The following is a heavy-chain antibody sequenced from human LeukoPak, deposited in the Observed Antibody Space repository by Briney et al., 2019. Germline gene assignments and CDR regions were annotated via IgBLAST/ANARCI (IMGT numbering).Heavy chain of an antibody. Sequence: PGRSLRLSCAASGFTFSSYAMHWVRQAPGKGLEWVAVISYDGSNKYYADSVKGRFTISRDNSKNTLYLQMNSLRAEDTAVYYCAKDKYYDSSGPFDYWGQGTLVTVSS. CDR2: ISYDGSNK. V-gene: IGHV3-30*18. J-gene: IGHJ4*02. CDR3: AKDKYYDSSGPFDY. D-gene: IGHD3-22*01. CDR1: GFTFSSYA.